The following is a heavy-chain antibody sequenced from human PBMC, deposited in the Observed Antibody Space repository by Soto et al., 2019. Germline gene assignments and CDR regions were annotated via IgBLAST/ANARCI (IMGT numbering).Heavy chain of an antibody. D-gene: IGHD3-3*01. CDR1: GGTFSTYI. CDR2: IIPIPDIT. J-gene: IGHJ3*01. CDR3: ARDRITTRGDAFDL. V-gene: IGHV1-69*08. Sequence: QVQLVQSGAEVRNPGSSVKVSCTAPGGTFSTYIISWVRQAPGQGLEWMGRIIPIPDITNYAQKFQGRVTVTADRSTSTAYMELTSLKSEDTAVYYFARDRITTRGDAFDLWGQGTMVTVSS.